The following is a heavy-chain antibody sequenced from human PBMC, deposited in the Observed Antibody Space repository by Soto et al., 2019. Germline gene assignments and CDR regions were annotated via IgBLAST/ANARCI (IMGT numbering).Heavy chain of an antibody. CDR3: ARNGTQTGYSYGMDV. D-gene: IGHD1-1*01. V-gene: IGHV1-69*13. J-gene: IGHJ6*02. CDR2: IIPIFDTA. Sequence: ASVKVSCKASGGTFSDFTINWVRQAPGQRLEWMGGIIPIFDTANYAEKFQGRVTITADESTSTSFVEVSSLRSEDTAVYYCARNGTQTGYSYGMDVWGQGTMVTVSS. CDR1: GGTFSDFT.